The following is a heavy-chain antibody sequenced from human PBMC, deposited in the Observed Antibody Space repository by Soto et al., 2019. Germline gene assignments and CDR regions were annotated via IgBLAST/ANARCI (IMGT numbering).Heavy chain of an antibody. CDR2: MNPNSGNT. CDR1: GYTFTSYD. V-gene: IGHV1-8*01. Sequence: ASVKVSCKASGYTFTSYDINWVRQATGQGLEWMGWMNPNSGNTGYAQKFQGRVTMTRNTSITTAYMELSSLRSEDTAVYYCARGAHCCSTSCPDFDYSGLGTLVTVSS. D-gene: IGHD2-2*01. CDR3: ARGAHCCSTSCPDFDY. J-gene: IGHJ4*01.